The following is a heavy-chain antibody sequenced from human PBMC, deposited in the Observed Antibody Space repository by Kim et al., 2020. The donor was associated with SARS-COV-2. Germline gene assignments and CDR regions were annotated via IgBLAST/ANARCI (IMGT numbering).Heavy chain of an antibody. V-gene: IGHV3-7*01. D-gene: IGHD6-19*01. J-gene: IGHJ3*02. CDR2: IRQDGNHK. CDR1: GFTFSSYW. CDR3: ARDGDLNSSEKDAFDI. Sequence: GGSLRLSCAASGFTFSSYWMTWVRQAPGKGLEWVANIRQDGNHKYYVDSVKGRFTISRDNSKNSLYLQMNSLRAEDTAVYYCARDGDLNSSEKDAFDIWGQGTMVTVSS.